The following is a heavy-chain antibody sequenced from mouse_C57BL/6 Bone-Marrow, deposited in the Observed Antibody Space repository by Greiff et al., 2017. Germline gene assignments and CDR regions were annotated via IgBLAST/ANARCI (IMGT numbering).Heavy chain of an antibody. CDR3: VRHEGELLFAY. Sequence: EVMLVESGGGLVQPKGSLKLSCAASGFSFNTYAMNWVRQAPGKGLEWVARIRSKSNNYATYYADSVKDRFTISRDGSESMLYLQMNNLKTEDTAMYYCVRHEGELLFAYWGQGTLVTVSA. J-gene: IGHJ3*01. CDR1: GFSFNTYA. V-gene: IGHV10-1*01. CDR2: IRSKSNNYAT.